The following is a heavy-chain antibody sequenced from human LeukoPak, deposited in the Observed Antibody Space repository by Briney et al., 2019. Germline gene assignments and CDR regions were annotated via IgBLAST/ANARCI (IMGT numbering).Heavy chain of an antibody. D-gene: IGHD3-22*01. Sequence: PGGSLRLSCAASGFTFSSYAMHWVRQAPGKGLEWVAVISYDGSNKFYADSVKGRFTISRDNSKNTLYLQMNSLRTEDTAVYFCAKEIYYDSSAFFDYWGQGTLVTVSA. J-gene: IGHJ4*02. CDR3: AKEIYYDSSAFFDY. CDR2: ISYDGSNK. CDR1: GFTFSSYA. V-gene: IGHV3-30-3*01.